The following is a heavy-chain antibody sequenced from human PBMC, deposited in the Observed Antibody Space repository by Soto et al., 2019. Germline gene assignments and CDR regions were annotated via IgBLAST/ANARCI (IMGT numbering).Heavy chain of an antibody. Sequence: PVGSLRLSCSASGFTFSDYYMSWIRQAPGKGLEWISYISSDTSSTRYADSVKGRFTISRDNAKNSLYLQMNGLRAEDTAVYYCVRDSSDIVVVPAAIEGVRAPWGQGTLVTVPQ. CDR1: GFTFSDYY. CDR2: ISSDTSST. J-gene: IGHJ5*02. D-gene: IGHD2-2*02. CDR3: VRDSSDIVVVPAAIEGVRAP. V-gene: IGHV3-11*06.